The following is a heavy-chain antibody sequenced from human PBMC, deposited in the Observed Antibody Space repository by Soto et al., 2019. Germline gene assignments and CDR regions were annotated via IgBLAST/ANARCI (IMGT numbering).Heavy chain of an antibody. Sequence: PGGSLRLSCAASGFTLSNHDMYWVRQATGKSLEWVSAIGIGGDTYYPASMKGRFTISRQNAKNSLYLQMNNLRAGDTAVYYCARGPGSPRYYNGMDVWGQGTTVTV. V-gene: IGHV3-13*01. CDR2: IGIGGDT. CDR3: ARGPGSPRYYNGMDV. D-gene: IGHD3-10*01. CDR1: GFTLSNHD. J-gene: IGHJ6*02.